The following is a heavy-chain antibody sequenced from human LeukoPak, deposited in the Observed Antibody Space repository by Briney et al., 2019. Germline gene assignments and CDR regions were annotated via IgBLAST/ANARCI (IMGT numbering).Heavy chain of an antibody. CDR3: AKQKTYSSPYYFDC. V-gene: IGHV3-23*01. D-gene: IGHD6-6*01. CDR2: ISGTGGST. Sequence: GGSLRLSCAASGFTFSSYAMSWVRQAPGKGLEWVSAISGTGGSTYYADSVKGRFTISRDNSKNMLYLQMNSLRADDTAVYYCAKQKTYSSPYYFDCWGQGTLVTVSS. CDR1: GFTFSSYA. J-gene: IGHJ4*02.